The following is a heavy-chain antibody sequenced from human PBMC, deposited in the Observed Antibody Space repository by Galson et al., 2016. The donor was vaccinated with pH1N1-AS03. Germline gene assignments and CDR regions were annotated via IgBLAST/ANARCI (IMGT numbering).Heavy chain of an antibody. CDR2: IYFRGAT. D-gene: IGHD1-26*01. V-gene: IGHV4-39*07. CDR1: GDSISSTPYY. J-gene: IGHJ4*02. CDR3: ARHVGGGYPNNLDS. Sequence: ETLSLTCAVSGDSISSTPYYWGWIRQPPGKGLEWIGTIYFRGATYYSPSLKSRVTISIDSSKNLFSLSLSSVTAADTAVYYCARHVGGGYPNNLDSWGQGTLVIVSS.